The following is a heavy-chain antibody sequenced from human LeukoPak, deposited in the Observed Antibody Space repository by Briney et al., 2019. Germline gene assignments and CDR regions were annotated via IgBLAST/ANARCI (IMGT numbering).Heavy chain of an antibody. J-gene: IGHJ4*02. CDR2: INHSGST. D-gene: IGHD6-19*01. CDR3: ARGFTGYSSGWYSRYFDY. CDR1: GFTFSSYW. V-gene: IGHV4-34*01. Sequence: KTGGSLRLSCAASGFTFSSYWMSWIRQPPGKGLEWIGEINHSGSTNYNPSLKSRVTISVDTSKNQFSLKLSSVTAADTAVYYCARGFTGYSSGWYSRYFDYWGQGTLVTVSS.